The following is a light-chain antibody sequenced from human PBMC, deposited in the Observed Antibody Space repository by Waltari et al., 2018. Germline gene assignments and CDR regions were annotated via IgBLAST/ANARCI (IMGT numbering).Light chain of an antibody. CDR2: DVS. CDR3: CSYAGSVV. CDR1: SSAAGGYNY. Sequence: QSALTQPASVSGSPGQSITISCTGTSSAAGGYNYVSWYQQHTGKAPKLMIYDVSKRPSGVSNRFSGSKSGNTASLTISGLQAEDEADYYCCSYAGSVVFGGGTKLTVL. J-gene: IGLJ2*01. V-gene: IGLV2-23*02.